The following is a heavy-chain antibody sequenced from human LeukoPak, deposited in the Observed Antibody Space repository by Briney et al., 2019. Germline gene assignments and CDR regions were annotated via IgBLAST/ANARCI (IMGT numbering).Heavy chain of an antibody. V-gene: IGHV4-34*01. CDR2: INHSGST. CDR3: ARGRHYYDILTGTSRYNWFDP. CDR1: GGSFSGYY. Sequence: SETLSLTCAVYGGSFSGYYWSWIRQPPGKGLEWIREINHSGSTNYNPSLKSRVTISVDTSKNQFSLKLSSVTAADTAVYYCARGRHYYDILTGTSRYNWFDPWGQGTLVTVSS. J-gene: IGHJ5*02. D-gene: IGHD3-9*01.